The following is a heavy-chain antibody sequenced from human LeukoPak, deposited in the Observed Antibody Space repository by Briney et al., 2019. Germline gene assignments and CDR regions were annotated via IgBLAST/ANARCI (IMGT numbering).Heavy chain of an antibody. CDR2: VYNSGTT. Sequence: PSETLSLTCTVSGYSISSGYYWAWIRPAPGRGLEWIASVYNSGTTFHNPSLKSRVTISVDTSKNQFSLKLNSVTAADTAVYYCARAAPVSPQYFEYWGQGTLVPVSS. J-gene: IGHJ4*02. CDR3: ARAAPVSPQYFEY. V-gene: IGHV4-38-2*02. CDR1: GYSISSGYY. D-gene: IGHD4-11*01.